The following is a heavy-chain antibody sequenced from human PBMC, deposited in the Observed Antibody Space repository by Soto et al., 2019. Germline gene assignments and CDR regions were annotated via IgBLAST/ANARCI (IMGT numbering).Heavy chain of an antibody. CDR2: IDPSDSYT. V-gene: IGHV5-10-1*01. CDR1: GYSFTSYW. J-gene: IGHJ6*02. D-gene: IGHD3-10*01. CDR3: ANMEGSGSPRPVYYSYYGMDV. Sequence: PGESLKISCKGSGYSFTSYWISWVRQMPGKGLEWMGRIDPSDSYTNYSPSFQGHVTISADKSISTAYLQWRSLKASDTAMYYCANMEGSGSPRPVYYSYYGMDVWGQGKTVTVSS.